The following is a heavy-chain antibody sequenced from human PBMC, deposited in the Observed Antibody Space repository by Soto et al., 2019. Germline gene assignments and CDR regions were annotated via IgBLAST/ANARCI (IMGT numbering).Heavy chain of an antibody. Sequence: LGESLKISCKGSGYSFTSYWISWVRQMPGKGLEWMGRIDPSDSYTNYSPSFQGHVTISADKSISTAYLQWSSLKASDTAMYYCARHRGPPYYYYGMDVWGQGTTVTVSS. CDR1: GYSFTSYW. D-gene: IGHD3-16*01. CDR3: ARHRGPPYYYYGMDV. CDR2: IDPSDSYT. J-gene: IGHJ6*02. V-gene: IGHV5-10-1*01.